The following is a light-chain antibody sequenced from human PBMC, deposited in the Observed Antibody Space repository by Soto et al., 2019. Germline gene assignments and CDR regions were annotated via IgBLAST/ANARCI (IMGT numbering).Light chain of an antibody. CDR2: QTS. Sequence: ETVLTQSPATLSSFPGDRVTLYCRASQYINTRLAWYQHRPGQAPRLLIYQTSIRAAGIPARFSASGSGTDFTLTISDVQPEDFALYYCHQRQSWPRTFGQGTNVDIK. V-gene: IGKV3-11*01. J-gene: IGKJ1*01. CDR3: HQRQSWPRT. CDR1: QYINTR.